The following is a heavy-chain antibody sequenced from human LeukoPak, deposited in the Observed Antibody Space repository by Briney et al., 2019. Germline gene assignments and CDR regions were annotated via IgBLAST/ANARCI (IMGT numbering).Heavy chain of an antibody. D-gene: IGHD2-2*02. J-gene: IGHJ5*02. Sequence: PSETLSLTCTVSGGSISSGGYYWSWIRQHPGKGLEWIGYIYYSGSTYYNPSLKSRVTISVGTSKNQFSLKLSSVTAADTAVYYCARVVYCSSTSCYTRRPSNWFDPWGQGTLVTVSS. CDR2: IYYSGST. CDR1: GGSISSGGYY. V-gene: IGHV4-31*03. CDR3: ARVVYCSSTSCYTRRPSNWFDP.